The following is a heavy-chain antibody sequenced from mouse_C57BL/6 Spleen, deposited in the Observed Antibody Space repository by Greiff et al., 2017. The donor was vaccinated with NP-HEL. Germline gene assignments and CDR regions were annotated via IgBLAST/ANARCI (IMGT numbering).Heavy chain of an antibody. CDR2: IYPRDGST. Sequence: VQLQQSDAELVKPGASVKISCKVSGYTFTDHTIHWMKQRPEQGLEWIGYIYPRDGSTKYNEKFKGKATLTADKSSSTAYMQLNSLTSEDSAVYVCARDYYSNYCWFAYWGQGTLVTVSA. D-gene: IGHD2-5*01. J-gene: IGHJ3*01. CDR1: GYTFTDHT. V-gene: IGHV1-78*01. CDR3: ARDYYSNYCWFAY.